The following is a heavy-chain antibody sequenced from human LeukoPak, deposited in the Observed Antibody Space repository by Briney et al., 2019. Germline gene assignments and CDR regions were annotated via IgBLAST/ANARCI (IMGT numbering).Heavy chain of an antibody. J-gene: IGHJ6*02. CDR1: GFTFSSYS. D-gene: IGHD3-3*01. CDR2: ISSSSSYI. Sequence: GGSLRLSCAASGFTFSSYSMNWVRQAPGKGLEWVSSISSSSSYIYYADSVKGRFTISRDNAKNSLYLQMNSLRAEDTAVYYCARNSSRVFGVVMDVWGQGTTVTVSS. V-gene: IGHV3-21*01. CDR3: ARNSSRVFGVVMDV.